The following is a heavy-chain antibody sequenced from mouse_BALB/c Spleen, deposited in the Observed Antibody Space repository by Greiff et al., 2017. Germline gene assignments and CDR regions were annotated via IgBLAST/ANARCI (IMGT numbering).Heavy chain of an antibody. V-gene: IGHV1-15*01. CDR1: GYTFTDYE. CDR3: ARSSTESGFAY. J-gene: IGHJ3*01. CDR2: IDPETGGT. Sequence: VQLQQSGAELVRPGASVTLSCKASGYTFTDYEMHWVKQTPVHGLEWIGAIDPETGGTAYNQKFKGKATLTADKSSSTAYMELRSLTSEDSAVYYCARSSTESGFAYWGQGTLVTVSA. D-gene: IGHD3-1*01.